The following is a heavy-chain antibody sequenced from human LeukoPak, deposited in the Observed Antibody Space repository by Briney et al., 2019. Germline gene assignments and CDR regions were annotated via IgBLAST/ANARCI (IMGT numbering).Heavy chain of an antibody. V-gene: IGHV4-4*02. Sequence: PSETLSLTCAVSGGSISSSNWWSWVRQPPGKGLEWIGEIYHSGSTNYNPSLKGRVTISVDKSKNQFSLKLSSVTAADTAVYYCARDRGGYDSSGYYYVLDYWGQGTLVTVSS. CDR3: ARDRGGYDSSGYYYVLDY. CDR2: IYHSGST. CDR1: GGSISSSNW. J-gene: IGHJ4*02. D-gene: IGHD3-22*01.